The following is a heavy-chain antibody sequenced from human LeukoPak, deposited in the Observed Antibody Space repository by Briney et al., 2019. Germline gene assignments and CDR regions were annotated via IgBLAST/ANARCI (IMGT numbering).Heavy chain of an antibody. D-gene: IGHD6-6*01. CDR3: ARWQQLVAAFDY. V-gene: IGHV1-18*01. CDR1: GYTFTSYG. CDR2: ISAYNGNT. J-gene: IGHJ4*02. Sequence: ASVNVSCKASGYTFTSYGTSWVRQAPGQGLEWMGWISAYNGNTNYAQKLQGRVTMTTDTSTSTAYMELRSLRSEDTAVYYCARWQQLVAAFDYWGQGTLVTVSS.